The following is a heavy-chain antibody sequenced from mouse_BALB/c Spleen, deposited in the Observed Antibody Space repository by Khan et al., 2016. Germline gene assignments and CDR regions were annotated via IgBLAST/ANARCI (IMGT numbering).Heavy chain of an antibody. J-gene: IGHJ4*01. CDR3: GRYDGNYYAMDY. V-gene: IGHV1-54*01. D-gene: IGHD2-3*01. Sequence: QVQLQQSGAELVRPGTSVKVSCKASGYAFTNYLIEWVKQRPGQGLEWIGVINPGSGGTNYNEKFKGKATLTGDKSSSTAYMQLSSLTSADSAVYVRGRYDGNYYAMDYSSQVTSVTVSA. CDR1: GYAFTNYL. CDR2: INPGSGGT.